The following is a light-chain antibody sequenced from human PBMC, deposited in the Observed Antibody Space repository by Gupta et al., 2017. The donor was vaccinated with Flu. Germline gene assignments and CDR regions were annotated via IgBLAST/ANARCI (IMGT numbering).Light chain of an antibody. CDR1: QTVNTNF. CDR2: GTS. J-gene: IGKJ2*03. Sequence: EIVLTQSPGTLSLSPGERATLSCRASQTVNTNFLAWYQQKPGQAPRLLIYGTSGRASGIPDRFSGSGTGADFSLTISRLEPEDVAVYYCKLYGSSPRYSFGQGTKLEI. V-gene: IGKV3-20*01. CDR3: KLYGSSPRYS.